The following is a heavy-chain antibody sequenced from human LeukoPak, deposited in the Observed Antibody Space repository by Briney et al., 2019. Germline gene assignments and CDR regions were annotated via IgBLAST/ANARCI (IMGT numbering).Heavy chain of an antibody. CDR2: IYYSGST. Sequence: SETLSLTCTVSGGSISSDSYYWDWIRQPPGKGLEWIGSIYYSGSTYDNPSLKSRVTISVDTSNNQFSLKLSSVTAADTAVYYCARWSPFYYDSSAYYYDYWGQGTLVTVSS. CDR1: GGSISSDSYY. J-gene: IGHJ4*02. V-gene: IGHV4-39*01. CDR3: ARWSPFYYDSSAYYYDY. D-gene: IGHD3-22*01.